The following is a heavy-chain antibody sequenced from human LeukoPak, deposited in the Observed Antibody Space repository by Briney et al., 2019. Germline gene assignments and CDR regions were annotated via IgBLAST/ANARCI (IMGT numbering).Heavy chain of an antibody. V-gene: IGHV3-7*03. J-gene: IGHJ1*01. CDR1: GFIFTDYW. D-gene: IGHD1-1*01. CDR3: VRDGNDGLNDWEY. CDR2: TNKDGSEK. Sequence: PGGSLSLSCEASGFIFTDYWMTWARQAPGKGLEWVANTNKDGSEKWYVDSVKGRFTISRDNAKNSLYLQMNSLKAGDTALYYCVRDGNDGLNDWEYWGQGALVTVSS.